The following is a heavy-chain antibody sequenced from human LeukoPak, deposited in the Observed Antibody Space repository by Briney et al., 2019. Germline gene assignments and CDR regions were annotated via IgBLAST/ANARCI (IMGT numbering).Heavy chain of an antibody. CDR3: ATYSSGWLGVDY. Sequence: GGSLRLSCAASGFTFNNYEMKGVRQAPGKGREWVSYISSSGSTTHFADSVKGRFTISRDNAKNSLYLQMNSLRAEDTAVYFCATYSSGWLGVDYWGQGTLVTVSS. J-gene: IGHJ4*02. V-gene: IGHV3-48*03. D-gene: IGHD6-19*01. CDR2: ISSSGSTT. CDR1: GFTFNNYE.